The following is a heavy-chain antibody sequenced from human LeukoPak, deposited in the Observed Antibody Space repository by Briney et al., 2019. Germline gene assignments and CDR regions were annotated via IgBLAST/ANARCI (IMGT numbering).Heavy chain of an antibody. J-gene: IGHJ4*02. V-gene: IGHV1-46*01. CDR3: ARDQEGFDY. CDR1: GYTFTNNY. Sequence: APVKVSCKASGYTFTNNYLHWVRQAPGQGLEWMGMIYPRDGSTSYAQNFQGRVTVTRDTSTTTVHMELRGLRSEDTAVYYRARDQEGFDYWGQGTVVTVSS. CDR2: IYPRDGST.